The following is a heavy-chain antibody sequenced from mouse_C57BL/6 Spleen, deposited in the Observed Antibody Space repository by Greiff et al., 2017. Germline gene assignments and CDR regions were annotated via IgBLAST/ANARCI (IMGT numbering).Heavy chain of an antibody. CDR2: IRSKSNNYAT. J-gene: IGHJ4*01. Sequence: EVQVVESGGGLVQPKGSLKLSCAASGFSFNTYAMNWVRQAPGKGLEWVARIRSKSNNYATYYADSVKDRFTISRDDSESMLYLQMNNLKTEDTAMYYCVSNYGNYGAMDYWGQGTSVTVSS. D-gene: IGHD2-1*01. V-gene: IGHV10-1*01. CDR3: VSNYGNYGAMDY. CDR1: GFSFNTYA.